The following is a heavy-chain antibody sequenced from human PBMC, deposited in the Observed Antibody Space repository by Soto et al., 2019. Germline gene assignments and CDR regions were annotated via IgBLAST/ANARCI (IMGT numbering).Heavy chain of an antibody. Sequence: SVKVSCKASGGTFSSCAISWVRQAPGQGLEWMGGIIPIFGTANYAQKFQGRVTITADESTSTAYMELSSLRSEDTAVYYCASGWYYYDSSGEGRRYYFDYWGQGTLVTVSS. CDR1: GGTFSSCA. J-gene: IGHJ4*02. CDR3: ASGWYYYDSSGEGRRYYFDY. D-gene: IGHD3-22*01. CDR2: IIPIFGTA. V-gene: IGHV1-69*13.